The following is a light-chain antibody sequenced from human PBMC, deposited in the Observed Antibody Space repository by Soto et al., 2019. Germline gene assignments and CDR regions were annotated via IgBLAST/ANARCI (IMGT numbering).Light chain of an antibody. CDR2: EVS. Sequence: QSALTQPPSASGSPGQSVTISCTGTSSDVGGYNYVSWYQQHPGKAPKLMIYEVSKRPSGVPDRFSGSKSGNMASLTVSGLQAEDEADYYCSSYAGSVDVVFGGGTKVTVL. V-gene: IGLV2-8*01. J-gene: IGLJ2*01. CDR1: SSDVGGYNY. CDR3: SSYAGSVDVV.